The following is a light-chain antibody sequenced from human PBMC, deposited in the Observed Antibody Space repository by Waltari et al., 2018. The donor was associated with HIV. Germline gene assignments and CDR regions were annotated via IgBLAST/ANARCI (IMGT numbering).Light chain of an antibody. Sequence: DIQMTQSPSSLSASVGDRVTITCQASQDITSFLNWYQNKPGQAPNLLIYDASNLETGVPARFSGTGSGTDFIFIINSLQPEDVATYYCQQYDKFPLTFGGGTKVEIK. J-gene: IGKJ4*01. CDR3: QQYDKFPLT. V-gene: IGKV1-33*01. CDR2: DAS. CDR1: QDITSF.